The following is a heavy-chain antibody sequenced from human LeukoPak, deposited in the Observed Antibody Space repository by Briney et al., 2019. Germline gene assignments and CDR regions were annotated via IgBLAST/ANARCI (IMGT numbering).Heavy chain of an antibody. Sequence: PSETLSLTCTVSGGSFSSSSHYWGWIRQPPGRGLEWIGSIYYSGSTYYNPSLKSRVTISVDTSKNQFSLKLSSVTAADTAVYYCARHTFYYYDSSGYHERPFDYWGQGTLVTVSS. CDR1: GGSFSSSSHY. V-gene: IGHV4-39*01. CDR3: ARHTFYYYDSSGYHERPFDY. D-gene: IGHD3-22*01. CDR2: IYYSGST. J-gene: IGHJ4*02.